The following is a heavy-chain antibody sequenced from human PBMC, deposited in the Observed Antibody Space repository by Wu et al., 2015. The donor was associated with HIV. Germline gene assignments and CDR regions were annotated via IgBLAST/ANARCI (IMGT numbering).Heavy chain of an antibody. J-gene: IGHJ6*02. Sequence: QVQLVQSGAEVKKPGSSVKVSCKASGDTFSKYVINWVRQAPGHGLEWMGGIIPIHSIANYAQNFQGRVTITTDESTTTAYMELSSLRSEDTAVYYCARDWSMVRGVTYYYYGMDVWGQGTTVTVSS. V-gene: IGHV1-69*05. D-gene: IGHD3-10*01. CDR3: ARDWSMVRGVTYYYYGMDV. CDR2: IIPIHSIA. CDR1: GDTFSKYV.